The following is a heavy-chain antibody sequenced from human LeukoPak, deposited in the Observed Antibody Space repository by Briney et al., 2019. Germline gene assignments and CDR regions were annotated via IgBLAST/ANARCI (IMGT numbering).Heavy chain of an antibody. D-gene: IGHD4/OR15-4a*01. J-gene: IGHJ5*02. Sequence: SETLSLTCAVYGGSFSGYYWSWIRQPPGKGQEWIGSIYHSGSTYYNPSLKSRVTISVDTSKNQFSLKLSSVTAADTAVYYCARCKGTMDWFDPWGQGTLVTVSS. CDR3: ARCKGTMDWFDP. CDR1: GGSFSGYY. CDR2: IYHSGST. V-gene: IGHV4-34*01.